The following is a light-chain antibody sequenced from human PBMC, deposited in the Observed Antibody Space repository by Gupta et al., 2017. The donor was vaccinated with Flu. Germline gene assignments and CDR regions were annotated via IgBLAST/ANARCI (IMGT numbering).Light chain of an antibody. V-gene: IGLV2-11*01. CDR1: SSDVGGYSY. CDR2: DVS. CDR3: CSYAGSYPWV. Sequence: SVTISCTGTSSDVGGYSYVSWYQQHPGKAPKLMIYDVSKRPSGVPDRFSGSKSGNTASLTISGLQAEDEADYYCCSYAGSYPWVFGGGTKLTVL. J-gene: IGLJ3*02.